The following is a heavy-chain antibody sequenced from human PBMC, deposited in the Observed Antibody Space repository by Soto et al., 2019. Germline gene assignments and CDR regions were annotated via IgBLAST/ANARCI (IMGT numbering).Heavy chain of an antibody. V-gene: IGHV3-30-3*01. CDR1: EFTFSHYA. D-gene: IGHD6-19*01. CDR3: ARDREAVAGSLDS. J-gene: IGHJ4*02. CDR2: ISYDGAQR. Sequence: QVQLVESGGGVVQPGRSLRVSCAASEFTFSHYAMYWVRQAPGKGLEWVAVISYDGAQRYYADSVKGRFTISRDNSKNTLYLQMDSLRSEDTAVYYCARDREAVAGSLDSWGQGTLVIVSA.